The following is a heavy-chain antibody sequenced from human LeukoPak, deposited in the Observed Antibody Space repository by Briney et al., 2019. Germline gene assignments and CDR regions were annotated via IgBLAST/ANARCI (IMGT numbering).Heavy chain of an antibody. Sequence: ASVKVSCKASGYTFTGYHMHWVRQAPGQGLEWMGWISGYNGYTRDAQKFHDRVTMTRDTSTSTAYLELRSLQSDDTAVYYCARDQTVFSMTVVVQIKGLDIWGRGTMVTVSS. J-gene: IGHJ3*02. CDR2: ISGYNGYT. CDR3: ARDQTVFSMTVVVQIKGLDI. V-gene: IGHV1-18*01. D-gene: IGHD3-22*01. CDR1: GYTFTGYH.